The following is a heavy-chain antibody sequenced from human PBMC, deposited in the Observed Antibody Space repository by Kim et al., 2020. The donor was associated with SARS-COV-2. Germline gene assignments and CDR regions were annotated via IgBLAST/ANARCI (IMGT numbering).Heavy chain of an antibody. V-gene: IGHV3-74*01. Sequence: GGSLRLSCAASGFTFRNYWINWVRQAPGKGLVWVSRISSDGSSTNYADSVKGRFTLSRDNAENTLYLQMNSLGAEDTAVYYCARGLFRTGFDVWGQGTTVTVSS. CDR2: ISSDGSST. CDR3: ARGLFRTGFDV. D-gene: IGHD2-21*02. CDR1: GFTFRNYW. J-gene: IGHJ6*02.